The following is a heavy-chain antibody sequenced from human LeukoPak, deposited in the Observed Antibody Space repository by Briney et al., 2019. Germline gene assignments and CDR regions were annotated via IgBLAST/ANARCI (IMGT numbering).Heavy chain of an antibody. Sequence: PGGSLRLSCAASGFTFSSYDMHWVRQAPGKGLEWVAAISTAGSNNYYADSVKGRFTMSRDNSKNTLYLQMNSLRAEDTAVYYCAREEPAAANNDIWAGLDYWGQGTLVTASS. J-gene: IGHJ4*02. CDR1: GFTFSSYD. CDR2: ISTAGSNN. D-gene: IGHD3-9*01. V-gene: IGHV3-30-3*01. CDR3: AREEPAAANNDIWAGLDY.